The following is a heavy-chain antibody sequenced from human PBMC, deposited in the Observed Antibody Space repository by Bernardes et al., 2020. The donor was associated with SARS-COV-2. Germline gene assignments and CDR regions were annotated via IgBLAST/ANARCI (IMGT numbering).Heavy chain of an antibody. J-gene: IGHJ4*02. CDR1: GGSISSDDYY. Sequence: SETLSLTCTVSGGSISSDDYYWSWIPQPQGKDLEWIVYIYYSGSYYYNPSLKSRLTFSLDKSKNQFSLQLSFVTAADTGVYYCAREFREVMDQFDFWGKGALVPGSS. CDR3: AREFREVMDQFDF. V-gene: IGHV4-30-4*01. D-gene: IGHD3-16*01. CDR2: IYYSGSY.